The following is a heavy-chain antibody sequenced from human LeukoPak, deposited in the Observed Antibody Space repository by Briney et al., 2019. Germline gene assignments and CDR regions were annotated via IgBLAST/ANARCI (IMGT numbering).Heavy chain of an antibody. CDR1: GFTFSSYG. CDR2: IWYDGSNK. CDR3: ARDALGSAEDPNFDY. D-gene: IGHD5-12*01. J-gene: IGHJ4*02. Sequence: PGGSLRLSCAASGFTFSSYGMHWVRQAPGKGLEWVTVIWYDGSNKYYADSVKGRFTISRDNSKNTLYLQMNSLRAEDTAVYYCARDALGSAEDPNFDYWGQGTLVTVSS. V-gene: IGHV3-33*01.